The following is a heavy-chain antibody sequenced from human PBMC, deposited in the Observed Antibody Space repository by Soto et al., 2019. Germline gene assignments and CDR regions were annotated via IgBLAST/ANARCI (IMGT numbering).Heavy chain of an antibody. V-gene: IGHV1-18*01. CDR2: ISAYNGNT. CDR1: GYTFTSYG. Sequence: ASVKVSCKASGYTFTSYGISWVRQAPGQGLEWMGWISAYNGNTNYAQKLQGRVTMTTDTSTSTAYMKLRSLRSDDTAVYYCARDRGNDDYSNYSYYYGMDVWGQGTTVTVSS. D-gene: IGHD4-4*01. CDR3: ARDRGNDDYSNYSYYYGMDV. J-gene: IGHJ6*02.